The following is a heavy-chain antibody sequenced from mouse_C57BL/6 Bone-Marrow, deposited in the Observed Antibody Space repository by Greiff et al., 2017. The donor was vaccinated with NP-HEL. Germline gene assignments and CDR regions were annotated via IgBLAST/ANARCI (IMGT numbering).Heavy chain of an antibody. J-gene: IGHJ3*01. Sequence: EVKLVESGEGLVKPGGSLKLSCAASGFTFSSYAMSWVRQTPEKRLEWVAYISSGGDYISYADTVKGRFPISSDNARNTLYLQMSSLKSEDTAMYYCTRAIYYDYDDSFAYWGQGTLVTVSA. CDR2: ISSGGDYI. CDR1: GFTFSSYA. V-gene: IGHV5-9-1*02. CDR3: TRAIYYDYDDSFAY. D-gene: IGHD2-4*01.